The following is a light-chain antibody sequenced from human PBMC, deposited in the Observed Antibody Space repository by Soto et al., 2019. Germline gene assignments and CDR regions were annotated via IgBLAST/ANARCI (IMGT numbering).Light chain of an antibody. CDR3: AAWDDSLNGVV. J-gene: IGLJ2*01. V-gene: IGLV1-44*01. CDR1: RSNTGSNS. CDR2: SNN. Sequence: QPVLTQPPSASGTPGQRVTISCSGNRSNTGSNSVNWYQQLPGTAPKSLIHSNNQRPSGVPDRFSGSKSGTSASLAISGLQSEDEADYYCAAWDDSLNGVVFGGGTKLTVL.